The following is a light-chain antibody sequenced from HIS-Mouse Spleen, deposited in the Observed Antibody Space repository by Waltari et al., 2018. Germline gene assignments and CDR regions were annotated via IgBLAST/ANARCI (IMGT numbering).Light chain of an antibody. CDR1: SSDVGGYHY. CDR2: AFS. V-gene: IGLV2-11*01. J-gene: IGLJ1*01. CDR3: CSYAGSYTGV. Sequence: QSALTQPRSVSGSPGQSVTLPCPGTSSDVGGYHYVPWYQQPPVKAPKTRIYAFSKPPPGVPDRFPGSKSGNPASLTISWLQAEDEADYYCCSYAGSYTGVFGTGTKVTVL.